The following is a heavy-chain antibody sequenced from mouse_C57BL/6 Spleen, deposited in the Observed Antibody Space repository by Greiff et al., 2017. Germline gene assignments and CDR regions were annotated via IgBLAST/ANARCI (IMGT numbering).Heavy chain of an antibody. Sequence: QVQLQQSGAELAKPGASVKLSCKASGYTFTSYWMHWVKERPGQGLEGIGYINPSSGYTKYNQKFKDKATLTADKSSSTAYMQLSSLTYEDSAVYYCAHITTVSDYWGQGTTLTVSS. J-gene: IGHJ2*01. D-gene: IGHD1-1*01. V-gene: IGHV1-7*01. CDR3: AHITTVSDY. CDR1: GYTFTSYW. CDR2: INPSSGYT.